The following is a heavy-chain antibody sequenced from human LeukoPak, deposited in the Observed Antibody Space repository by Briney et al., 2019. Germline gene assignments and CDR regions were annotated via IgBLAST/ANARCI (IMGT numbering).Heavy chain of an antibody. CDR3: ARAYIGAPPYQLPHYYYYYMDV. J-gene: IGHJ6*03. V-gene: IGHV1-69*01. Sequence: GASVKVSCKASGGTFSSYAISWVRQAPGQGLEWMGGIIPIFGTANYAQKFQGRVTTTADESTSTAYMELSSLRSEDTAVYYCARAYIGAPPYQLPHYYYYYMDVWGKGTTVTISS. CDR2: IIPIFGTA. D-gene: IGHD2-2*01. CDR1: GGTFSSYA.